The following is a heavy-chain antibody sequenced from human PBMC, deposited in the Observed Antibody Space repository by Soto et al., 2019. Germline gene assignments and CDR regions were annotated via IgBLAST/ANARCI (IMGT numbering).Heavy chain of an antibody. J-gene: IGHJ4*02. CDR1: GFTVSNYA. D-gene: IGHD6-13*01. Sequence: SGGSLRLSCATSGFTVSNYAMTWVRQAPGKGLEWVSALTGSGTTTYYADSVKGRFTISSDISKNTLYLQMNSLRAEDTAVYYCAKDATYSSSWYGGIDYWGQGTLVTVSS. CDR2: LTGSGTTT. CDR3: AKDATYSSSWYGGIDY. V-gene: IGHV3-23*01.